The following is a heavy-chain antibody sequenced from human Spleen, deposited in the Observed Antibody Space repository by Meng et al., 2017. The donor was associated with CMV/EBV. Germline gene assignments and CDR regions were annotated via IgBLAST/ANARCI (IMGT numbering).Heavy chain of an antibody. J-gene: IGHJ4*02. CDR3: ARVGAYCGGDCYLDY. CDR2: IYTSGST. CDR1: VGSISSYY. V-gene: IGHV4-4*07. D-gene: IGHD2-21*02. Sequence: VHLQESRSALAKPSEPLSPTCTVSVGSISSYYWGWIRQPAGKGLEWSGRIYTSGSTNYNPSLKSRVTMSVDTSKNQFSLKLSSVTAADTAVYYCARVGAYCGGDCYLDYWGQGTLVTVSS.